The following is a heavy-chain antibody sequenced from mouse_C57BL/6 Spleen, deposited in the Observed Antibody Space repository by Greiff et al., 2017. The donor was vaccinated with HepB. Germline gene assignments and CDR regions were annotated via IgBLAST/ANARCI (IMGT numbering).Heavy chain of an antibody. V-gene: IGHV1-82*01. Sequence: VQLQQSGPELVKPGASVKISCKASGYAFSSSWMNWVKQRPGKGLEWIGRIYPGDGDTNYNGKFKGQATLTADKSSNTAYMQLSSLTSEDSAVYFCAGMGYEAWYFDVWGTRTTVTVSS. D-gene: IGHD2-2*01. CDR2: IYPGDGDT. CDR3: AGMGYEAWYFDV. CDR1: GYAFSSSW. J-gene: IGHJ1*03.